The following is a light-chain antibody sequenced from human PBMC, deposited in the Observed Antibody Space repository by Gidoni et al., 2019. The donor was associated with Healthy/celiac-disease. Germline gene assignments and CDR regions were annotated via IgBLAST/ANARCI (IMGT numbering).Light chain of an antibody. CDR3: QQRSNWPYT. V-gene: IGKV3-11*01. CDR2: DAS. Sequence: EIVFTQSPATLSLSPGERATLSCRANQRVSSYLASYQQKTGEAPRLLIYDASNRATGIPARFSGSGSGTDFTLTISSLEPEDVAVYYCQQRSNWPYTFGQGTKLEIK. CDR1: QRVSSY. J-gene: IGKJ2*01.